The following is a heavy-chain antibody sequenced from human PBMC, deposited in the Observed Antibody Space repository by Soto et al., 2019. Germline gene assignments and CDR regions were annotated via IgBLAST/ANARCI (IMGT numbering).Heavy chain of an antibody. J-gene: IGHJ6*02. D-gene: IGHD3-9*01. CDR1: GYTFTSYG. CDR3: ARGYDILTGYPHPLGRYGMDV. CDR2: ISAYNGNT. Sequence: SVKVSCKASGYTFTSYGISWVRQAPGQGLEWMGWISAYNGNTNYAQKLQGRVTMTTDTSTSTAYMELRSLRSDDTAVYYCARGYDILTGYPHPLGRYGMDVWGQGTTVTVSS. V-gene: IGHV1-18*01.